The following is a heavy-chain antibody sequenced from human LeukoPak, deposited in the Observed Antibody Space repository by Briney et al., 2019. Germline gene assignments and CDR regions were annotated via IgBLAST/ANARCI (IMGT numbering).Heavy chain of an antibody. Sequence: GGSLRLSCAASGFTFDDYAMHWVRQAPGKGLEWVSGISWNSGSIGYADSVKGRFTISRDNAKNSLYLQMNSLRAEDTAVYYCTGGDRLGFWGQGTMVTVSS. V-gene: IGHV3-9*01. CDR1: GFTFDDYA. J-gene: IGHJ3*01. CDR3: TGGDRLGF. D-gene: IGHD1-26*01. CDR2: ISWNSGSI.